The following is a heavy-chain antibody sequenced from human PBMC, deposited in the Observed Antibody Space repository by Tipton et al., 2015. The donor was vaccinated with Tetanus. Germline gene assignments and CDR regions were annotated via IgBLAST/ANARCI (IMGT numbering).Heavy chain of an antibody. Sequence: QSGAEVKKPGASVKVSCKASGYTFTSYGISWVRQAPGQGLEWMGWISAYNGNTNYAQKLQGRVTMTTDTSTSTAYVELRSLRSDDTAVYYCARVIVIAVAGQKDFDYWGQGTLVTVSS. J-gene: IGHJ4*02. V-gene: IGHV1-18*01. CDR1: GYTFTSYG. CDR3: ARVIVIAVAGQKDFDY. D-gene: IGHD6-19*01. CDR2: ISAYNGNT.